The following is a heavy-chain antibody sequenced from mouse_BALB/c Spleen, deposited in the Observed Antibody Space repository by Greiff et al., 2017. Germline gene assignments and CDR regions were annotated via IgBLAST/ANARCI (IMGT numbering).Heavy chain of an antibody. Sequence: VQLKESGAELVRPGALVKLSCKASGFNIKDYYMHWVKQRPEQGLEWIGWIDPENGNTIYDPKFQGKASITADTSSNTAYLQLSSLTSEDTAVYYCARRNFDVWGAGTTVTVSS. CDR3: ARRNFDV. CDR1: GFNIKDYY. V-gene: IGHV14-1*02. J-gene: IGHJ1*01. CDR2: IDPENGNT.